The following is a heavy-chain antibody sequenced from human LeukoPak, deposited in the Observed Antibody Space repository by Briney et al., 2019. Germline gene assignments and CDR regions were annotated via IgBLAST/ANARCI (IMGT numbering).Heavy chain of an antibody. V-gene: IGHV1-18*01. D-gene: IGHD3-10*01. J-gene: IGHJ4*02. Sequence: ASVKVSCKASGYTFTSYGISWVRQAPGQGLEWMGWISAYNGNTNYAQKLQGRVTMTRDTSTSTVYMELSSLRSEDTAVYYCARGGGAVRGVINYFDYWGQGTLVTVSS. CDR3: ARGGGAVRGVINYFDY. CDR2: ISAYNGNT. CDR1: GYTFTSYG.